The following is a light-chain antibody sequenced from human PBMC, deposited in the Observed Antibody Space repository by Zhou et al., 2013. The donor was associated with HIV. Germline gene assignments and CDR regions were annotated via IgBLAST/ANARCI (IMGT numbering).Light chain of an antibody. CDR1: QSISSW. CDR3: QQYYTIPYT. J-gene: IGKJ2*01. V-gene: IGKV1-5*03. CDR2: EAS. Sequence: DIQMTQSPSTLSASVGDRVTITCRASQSISSWLAWYQQKPGKVPKLLIYEASNLDSGVPSRFSGSGSGTEYSLTISTLQPEDFATYFCQQYYTIPYTFGPG.